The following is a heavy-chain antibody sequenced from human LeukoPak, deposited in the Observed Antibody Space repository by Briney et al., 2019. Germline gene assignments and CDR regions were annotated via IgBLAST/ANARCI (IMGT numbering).Heavy chain of an antibody. CDR1: GYSISSGYY. D-gene: IGHD3-10*01. V-gene: IGHV4-38-2*01. J-gene: IGHJ5*02. CDR3: ARIVSTMVRGVIAPSSFDR. Sequence: SETLSLTCAVSGYSISSGYYWGWIRQPPGKGLEWIGSIYHSGSTYYNPSLKSRVTTSVDTSKNQFSLKLSSVTAADTAVYYCARIVSTMVRGVIAPSSFDRWGQGTLVTVSS. CDR2: IYHSGST.